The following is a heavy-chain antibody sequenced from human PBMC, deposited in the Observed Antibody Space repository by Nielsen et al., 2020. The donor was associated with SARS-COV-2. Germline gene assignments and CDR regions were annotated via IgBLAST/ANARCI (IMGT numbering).Heavy chain of an antibody. J-gene: IGHJ6*02. CDR1: GFTFSSYD. D-gene: IGHD3-10*01. CDR3: ARGGYGWIGGGMDV. CDR2: IGRAGYT. Sequence: GESLKISCVASGFTFSSYDMRWVRQAPGKGQEWDSAIGRAGYTYYPGSVKGRLTISRVNAKNSLYLQMKSLRAGDTAVYYCARGGYGWIGGGMDVWGQGTTVTVSS. V-gene: IGHV3-13*04.